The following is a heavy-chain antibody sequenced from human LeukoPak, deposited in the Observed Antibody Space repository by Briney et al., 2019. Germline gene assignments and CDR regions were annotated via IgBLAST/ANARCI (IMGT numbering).Heavy chain of an antibody. V-gene: IGHV3-66*01. CDR2: ISDGGTT. J-gene: IGHJ4*02. CDR3: AGAPETGH. Sequence: GGSLRLSCAASGISVSNIYMTWVRQAPGKGLACVSVISDGGTTFYVDSVRGRFTISRDSAKNMLYLQMNDVRAGDTAIYYCAGAPETGHWGQGTLVTVSS. CDR1: GISVSNIY. D-gene: IGHD5-24*01.